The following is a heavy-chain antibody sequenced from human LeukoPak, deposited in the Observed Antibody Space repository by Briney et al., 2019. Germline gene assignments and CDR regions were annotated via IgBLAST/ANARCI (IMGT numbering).Heavy chain of an antibody. CDR3: AVSSGGDAFDI. V-gene: IGHV4-39*01. CDR2: IFYSGSP. D-gene: IGHD6-25*01. J-gene: IGHJ3*02. CDR1: GGSISSSSFS. Sequence: SETLSLTCIVSGGSISSSSFSWGWIRQPPGKGLEWIGTIFYSGSPYHNPSLKNRVTISVDTSKNQFSLKLTSVTAAGTAVYYCAVSSGGDAFDIWGQGTMVTVSS.